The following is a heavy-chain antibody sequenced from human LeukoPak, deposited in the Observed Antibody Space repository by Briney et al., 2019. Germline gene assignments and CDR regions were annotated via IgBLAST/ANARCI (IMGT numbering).Heavy chain of an antibody. Sequence: GASVNVSCKASGYNFATYGFRWVRQAPAHGLEWMGWISANNGKTAYAQKFQGRVTLTTDTSTTTAYLELRTLRPDDTAVYYCAKVAGDRMDYWGQGTLVTVSS. CDR3: AKVAGDRMDY. J-gene: IGHJ4*02. CDR2: ISANNGKT. V-gene: IGHV1-18*01. CDR1: GYNFATYG. D-gene: IGHD6-13*01.